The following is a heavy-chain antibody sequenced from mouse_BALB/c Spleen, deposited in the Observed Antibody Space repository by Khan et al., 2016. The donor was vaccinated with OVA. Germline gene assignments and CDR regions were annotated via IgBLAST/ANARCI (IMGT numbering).Heavy chain of an antibody. D-gene: IGHD1-1*01. V-gene: IGHV1S136*01. CDR2: IYPFNDDT. CDR1: GYTFTSYV. Sequence: VQLKESGPELVKPGASVKMSCKAAGYTFTSYVMHWVKQKPGLGLEWIGYIYPFNDDTKYNEKFIGKATLTSDKSSSTAFMELRSLTSEDSAVYCCAPVGTYYVSFAYREQGTLVIV. CDR3: APVGTYYVSFAY. J-gene: IGHJ3*01.